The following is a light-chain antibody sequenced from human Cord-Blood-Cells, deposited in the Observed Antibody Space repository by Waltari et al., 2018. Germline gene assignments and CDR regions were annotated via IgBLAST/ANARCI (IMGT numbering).Light chain of an antibody. CDR3: QQYNSYSGLT. CDR2: KAS. J-gene: IGKJ4*01. Sequence: DIQMTQSPSTLSASVGDRVTITCRASQSISSWLAWYQQKPGKAPKLLIYKASSLESGVPSRFSGSGSGTGFTLTISSLQPDDFATYYCQQYNSYSGLTFGGGTKVEIK. V-gene: IGKV1-5*03. CDR1: QSISSW.